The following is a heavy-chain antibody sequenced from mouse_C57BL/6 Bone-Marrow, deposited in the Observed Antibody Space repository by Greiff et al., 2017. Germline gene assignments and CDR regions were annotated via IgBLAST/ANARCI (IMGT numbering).Heavy chain of an antibody. V-gene: IGHV1-64*01. Sequence: QVQLQQSGAELVKPGASVKLSCKASGYTFTSYWMHWVKQRPGQGLEWIGMIHPNSGSTNYNEKFKSKATLTVDKSSSTAYMQLSSLTSEDSAVYYCARSRVDAMDYWGQGTSVTVSS. CDR3: ARSRVDAMDY. CDR2: IHPNSGST. CDR1: GYTFTSYW. J-gene: IGHJ4*01. D-gene: IGHD1-3*01.